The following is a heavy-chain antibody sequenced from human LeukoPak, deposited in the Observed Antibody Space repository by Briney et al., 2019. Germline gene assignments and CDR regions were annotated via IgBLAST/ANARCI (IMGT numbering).Heavy chain of an antibody. V-gene: IGHV5-51*01. CDR2: IYPGDSDT. CDR3: ARGVDYYGSGSYPPALV. CDR1: GYSFTSYW. Sequence: GESLKISCKGSGYSFTSYWIGWARQMPGKGLEWMGIIYPGDSDTRYSPSFQGQVTISADKSISTAYLQWSSLKASDTAMYYCARGVDYYGSGSYPPALVWGQGTLVTVSS. J-gene: IGHJ4*02. D-gene: IGHD3-10*01.